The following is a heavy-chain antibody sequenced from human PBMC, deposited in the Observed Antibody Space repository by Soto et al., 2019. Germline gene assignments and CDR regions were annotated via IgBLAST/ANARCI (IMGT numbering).Heavy chain of an antibody. Sequence: SETLSLTCAVYGGSFSGYYWSWIRQPPGKGLEWIGEINHSGSTNYNPSLKSRVTISVDTSKNQFSLKLSSVTAADTAVYYCARGRLYYDFWSGYNNWFDPWGQGTLVTVSS. V-gene: IGHV4-34*01. CDR2: INHSGST. D-gene: IGHD3-3*01. CDR3: ARGRLYYDFWSGYNNWFDP. CDR1: GGSFSGYY. J-gene: IGHJ5*02.